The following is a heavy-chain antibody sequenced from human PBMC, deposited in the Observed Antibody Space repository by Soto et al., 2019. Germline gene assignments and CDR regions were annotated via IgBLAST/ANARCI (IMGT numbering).Heavy chain of an antibody. CDR3: ASNSYGYTFYYY. V-gene: IGHV4-30-4*08. CDR1: GGSISSGGYY. CDR2: IYYSGST. J-gene: IGHJ4*02. D-gene: IGHD5-18*01. Sequence: SETLSLTCTVSGGSISSGGYYWSWIRQHPGKGLEWIGYIYYSGSTYYNPSLKSRVTISVDTSKNQFSLKLSSVTAAVAAVYYCASNSYGYTFYYYRGRGTPDTVSS.